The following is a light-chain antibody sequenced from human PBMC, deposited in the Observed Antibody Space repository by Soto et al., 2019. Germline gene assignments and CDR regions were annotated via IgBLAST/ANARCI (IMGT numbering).Light chain of an antibody. CDR1: QSVSSSH. CDR2: GAS. J-gene: IGKJ1*01. Sequence: EIVLTQSPGTLSLSPGERATLSCRASQSVSSSHLAWYQQKPGLAPRLLIHGASSRATGIPDRFGGSGSGTDFTLTISRLEPEDFAVYYCQQYGSSGTFGQGTKVDI. CDR3: QQYGSSGT. V-gene: IGKV3-20*01.